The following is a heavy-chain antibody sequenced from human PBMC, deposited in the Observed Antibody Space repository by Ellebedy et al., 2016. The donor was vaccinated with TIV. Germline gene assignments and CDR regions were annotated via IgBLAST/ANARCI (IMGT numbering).Heavy chain of an antibody. V-gene: IGHV3-53*01. Sequence: GESLKISCAASGFTVSSNYMNWVRQAPGKGLEWGSVIYSGGDGGDTYYADSVKGRFTISRDNSKNTLYLQMNSLRAEDTAVYYCARDAAGNGGKLDYWGQGALVTVSS. CDR1: GFTVSSNY. CDR2: IYSGGDGGDT. CDR3: ARDAAGNGGKLDY. D-gene: IGHD4-23*01. J-gene: IGHJ4*02.